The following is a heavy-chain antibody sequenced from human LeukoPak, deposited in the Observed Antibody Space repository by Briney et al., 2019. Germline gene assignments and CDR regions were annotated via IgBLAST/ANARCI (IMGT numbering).Heavy chain of an antibody. J-gene: IGHJ4*02. D-gene: IGHD3-3*01. CDR2: INHDGSEK. Sequence: GGSLRLSCAASGFTFSNYWMSWVRQAPGKGLEWVANINHDGSEKYYVDAVEGRFIISRDNAKNTLYLQMNSLRAADTAVYYCARDKSGFDYWGQGTQVTVSS. V-gene: IGHV3-7*01. CDR1: GFTFSNYW. CDR3: ARDKSGFDY.